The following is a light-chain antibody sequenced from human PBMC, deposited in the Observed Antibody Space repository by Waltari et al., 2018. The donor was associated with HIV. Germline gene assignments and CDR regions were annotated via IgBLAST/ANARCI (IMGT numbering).Light chain of an antibody. CDR3: QHYDYLFT. J-gene: IGKJ4*01. CDR2: GAT. CDR1: HDIKTS. Sequence: IQMTQSPSSLSVSVGDTVTITCQANHDIKTSISWYHQKSGKAPRLLVYGATNLETGVPSRFNATGSGTHFTLTISPLSPEDFGVYFCQHYDYLFTFGGGSRIEI. V-gene: IGKV1-33*01.